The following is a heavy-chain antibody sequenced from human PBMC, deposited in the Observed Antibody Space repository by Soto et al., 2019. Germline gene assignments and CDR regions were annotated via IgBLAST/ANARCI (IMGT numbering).Heavy chain of an antibody. CDR3: AKGDSGYRYSDTYYFDY. CDR2: IYSGGST. CDR1: GFTVSSNY. Sequence: GGSLRLSCAASGFTVSSNYMSWVRQAPGKGLEWVSVIYSGGSTYYADSVKGRFTISRDNSKNKLYLQMNSLRAEDTAIYYCAKGDSGYRYSDTYYFDYWGQGALVTSPQ. V-gene: IGHV3-53*01. J-gene: IGHJ4*02. D-gene: IGHD5-18*01.